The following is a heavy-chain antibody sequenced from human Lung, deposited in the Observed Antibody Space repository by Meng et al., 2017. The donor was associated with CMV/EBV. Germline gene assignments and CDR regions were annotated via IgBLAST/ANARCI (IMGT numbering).Heavy chain of an antibody. V-gene: IGHV1-69*10. CDR3: ATSFYCSTTNCYTYYGLDV. D-gene: IGHD2-2*02. CDR2: IIPILGIA. Sequence: SVKVSXKASGGTFSSYTINWVRQAPGQGLEWMGGIIPILGIANSAQKFQGRVTITADKSTSTAYVELSGLKSEDTAVYYCATSFYCSTTNCYTYYGLDVWGQGTRVTVSS. J-gene: IGHJ6*02. CDR1: GGTFSSYT.